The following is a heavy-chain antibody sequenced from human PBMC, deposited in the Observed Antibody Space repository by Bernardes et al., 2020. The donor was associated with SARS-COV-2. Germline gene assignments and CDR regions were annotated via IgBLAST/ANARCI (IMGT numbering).Heavy chain of an antibody. CDR3: AKVADGWFDP. V-gene: IGHV3-64D*06. J-gene: IGHJ5*02. Sequence: LRLSCSASGFIFRNYPMHWVRQAPGKGLDYVSAINNDGRSTYYADAVKGRFTISRDNSKNILYLQMTNLRPEDTALYYCAKVADGWFDPWGQGTLVTVSS. CDR1: GFIFRNYP. CDR2: INNDGRST.